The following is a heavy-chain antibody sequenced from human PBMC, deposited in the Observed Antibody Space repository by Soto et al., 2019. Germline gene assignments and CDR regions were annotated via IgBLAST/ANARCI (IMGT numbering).Heavy chain of an antibody. CDR1: GIAFSRYW. J-gene: IGHJ4*02. V-gene: IGHV3-74*01. CDR3: ARESSGYSSYFDY. Sequence: GGSLRLSCAGSGIAFSRYWIHWVRQAPGKGLVWVSRISSDGTTTTYADSVKGRFSISRDHAKNTVSLQMNSLRGEDTAVYYCARESSGYSSYFDYWGQGTLVTVSS. D-gene: IGHD5-12*01. CDR2: ISSDGTTT.